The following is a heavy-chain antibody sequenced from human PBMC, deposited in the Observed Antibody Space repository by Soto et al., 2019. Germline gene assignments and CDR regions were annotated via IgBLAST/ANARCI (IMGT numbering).Heavy chain of an antibody. J-gene: IGHJ4*02. V-gene: IGHV3-64*04. CDR1: GFTFSNYD. D-gene: IGHD6-13*01. Sequence: PGGSLRLSCSASGFTFSNYDMVWVRQAPGKGLEYISAITSNGHITFYADSVKGRFTISRDNSKNTLYLQMNSLRAEDTAVYYCARQDYSTTWYLKYWGQGTLVTVSS. CDR3: ARQDYSTTWYLKY. CDR2: ITSNGHIT.